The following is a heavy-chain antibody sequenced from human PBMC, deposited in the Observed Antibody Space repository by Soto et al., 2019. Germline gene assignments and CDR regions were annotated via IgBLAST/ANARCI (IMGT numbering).Heavy chain of an antibody. CDR3: ARVRGYSRYKYYYYGMDV. J-gene: IGHJ6*02. D-gene: IGHD5-18*01. CDR2: TYYRSKWYN. CDR1: GDSVSSNSAA. Sequence: PSQTLSLTCAISGDSVSSNSAAWNWIRQSPSRGLEWLGRTYYRSKWYNDYAVSVKSRITINPDTSKNQFSLQLNSVTPEDTAVFYCARVRGYSRYKYYYYGMDVCGQGTTVTVSS. V-gene: IGHV6-1*01.